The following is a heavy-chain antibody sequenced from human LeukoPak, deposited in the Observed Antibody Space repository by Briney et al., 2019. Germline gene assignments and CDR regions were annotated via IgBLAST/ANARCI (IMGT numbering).Heavy chain of an antibody. CDR3: ARGRDHYYYYYYMDV. V-gene: IGHV1-2*02. CDR1: GYTFTGYY. J-gene: IGHJ6*03. Sequence: ASVKVSCKASGYTFTGYYIHWVRQAPGQGLEWMGWINPNSGGTNYAQKFQGRVTMTRNTSISTAYMELSSLRSEDTAVYYCARGRDHYYYYYYMDVWGKGTTVTISS. CDR2: INPNSGGT.